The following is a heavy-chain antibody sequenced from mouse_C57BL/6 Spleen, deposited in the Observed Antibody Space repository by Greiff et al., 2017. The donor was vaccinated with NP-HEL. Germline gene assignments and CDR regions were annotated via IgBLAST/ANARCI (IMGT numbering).Heavy chain of an antibody. V-gene: IGHV1-78*01. CDR2: IYPRDGST. J-gene: IGHJ4*01. CDR1: GYTFTDYT. Sequence: QVQLQQSDAELVKPGASVKISCKASGYTFTDYTIHWMKQRPEQGLEWIGYIYPRDGSTKYIEKFKGKATLTVDKSSSTAYMQLNSLTSEDSAVYFCARGATLYYYAMDYWGQGTSVTVSS. D-gene: IGHD6-5*01. CDR3: ARGATLYYYAMDY.